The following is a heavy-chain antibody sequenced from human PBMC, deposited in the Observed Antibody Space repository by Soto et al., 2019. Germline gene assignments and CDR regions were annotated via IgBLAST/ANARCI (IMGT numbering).Heavy chain of an antibody. V-gene: IGHV3-30*04. CDR3: ARGVGAFQPPFDS. CDR2: ISYDGRNK. D-gene: IGHD3-10*01. J-gene: IGHJ4*02. CDR1: GFVFSSYA. Sequence: QVQLVESGGGEVQPGRSLRLSCAASGFVFSSYAMHWVRQAPGKGLEWVAFISYDGRNKYNADSVKGRFTISRDNSKNTLYLQLNSLTPEDTALYYCARGVGAFQPPFDSWGQGTPVTVSS.